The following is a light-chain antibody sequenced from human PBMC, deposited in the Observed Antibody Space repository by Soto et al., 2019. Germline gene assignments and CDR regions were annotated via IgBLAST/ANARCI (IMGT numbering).Light chain of an antibody. CDR3: QQSYSTPIT. CDR1: QSISFY. Sequence: HSSISASVGDRVTITCRASQSISFYLNWYQQKPGNAPKVLIYAASNLQTGVPSRFSGSGSGTDFTLTINSLQPEDFATYSCQQSYSTPITFGLGTRLEIK. CDR2: AAS. J-gene: IGKJ5*01. V-gene: IGKV1-39*01.